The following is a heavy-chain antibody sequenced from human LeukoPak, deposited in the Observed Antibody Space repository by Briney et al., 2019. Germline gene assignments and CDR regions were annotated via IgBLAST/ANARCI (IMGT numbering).Heavy chain of an antibody. CDR1: GGTFSSYA. Sequence: SVKVSCKASGGTFSSYAISWVRQAPGQGLEWMGGIIPIFGTANYAQKFQGRVTMTRDTSTSTVYMELSSLRSEDTAVYYCAREDYGGNSLGYWGQGTLVTVSS. CDR3: AREDYGGNSLGY. V-gene: IGHV1-69*05. CDR2: IIPIFGTA. J-gene: IGHJ4*02. D-gene: IGHD4-23*01.